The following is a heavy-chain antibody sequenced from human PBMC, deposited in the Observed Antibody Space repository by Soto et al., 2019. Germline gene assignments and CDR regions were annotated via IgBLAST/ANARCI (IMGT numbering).Heavy chain of an antibody. CDR3: SKGYAMDV. J-gene: IGHJ6*02. CDR2: ININSGNT. CDR1: GNTFPTYD. Sequence: QVQLVQPGAEVKKPGASVKVSCKASGNTFPTYDINWVRQATGQGLEWMGWININSGNTAYAQKFQGRFIMTRNTSINTVYMELSSLRSDDTAVYYCSKGYAMDVWGQGTTVIVSS. V-gene: IGHV1-8*01.